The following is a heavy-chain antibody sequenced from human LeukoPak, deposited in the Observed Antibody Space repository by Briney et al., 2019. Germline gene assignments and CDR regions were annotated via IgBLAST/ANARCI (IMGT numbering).Heavy chain of an antibody. CDR3: AKGDGTYYYDSIADY. Sequence: GRSLRLSCAASGFTFNNYAMSWVRQAPGKGLEWVSAISGSGGSTYYADSVKGRFTISRDNSKNTLYLQMNSLRAEDTAVYYCAKGDGTYYYDSIADYWGQGTLVTVSS. V-gene: IGHV3-23*01. CDR2: ISGSGGST. D-gene: IGHD3-22*01. J-gene: IGHJ4*02. CDR1: GFTFNNYA.